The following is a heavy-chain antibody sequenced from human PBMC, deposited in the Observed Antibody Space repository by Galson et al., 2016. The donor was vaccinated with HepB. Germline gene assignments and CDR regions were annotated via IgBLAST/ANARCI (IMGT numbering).Heavy chain of an antibody. CDR2: VSSGGHTM. D-gene: IGHD3-3*02. CDR1: GFSFSSHS. V-gene: IGHV3-48*04. CDR3: ARVPISGHNSFDY. J-gene: IGHJ4*02. Sequence: SLRLSCAASGFSFSSHSMNWVRQGPGKALEWISYVSSGGHTMYYADSVKGRFTIPRDDAVNSLYLQMNSLRAEDTAVYFCARVPISGHNSFDYWGQGTLVTVSS.